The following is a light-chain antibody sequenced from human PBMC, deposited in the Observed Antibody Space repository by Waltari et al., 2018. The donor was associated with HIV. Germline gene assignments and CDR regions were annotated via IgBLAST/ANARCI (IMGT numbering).Light chain of an antibody. CDR2: YDS. CDR3: QVWDSSTDHVI. Sequence: SYVVSQPPSVSVAPGQPAGITCAGNNIGSKTVHWYQQKPGQAPVLVIYYDSDRPSGIPERFSDSSSGNTATLTISRVEAGDEADYYCQVWDSSTDHVIFGGGTKLTVL. J-gene: IGLJ2*01. CDR1: NIGSKT. V-gene: IGLV3-21*04.